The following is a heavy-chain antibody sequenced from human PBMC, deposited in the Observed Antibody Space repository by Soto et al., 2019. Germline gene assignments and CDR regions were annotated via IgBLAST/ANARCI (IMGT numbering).Heavy chain of an antibody. V-gene: IGHV1-46*01. CDR3: ARDGYDYSPPFGPQNWFDT. CDR1: GYTFTSYY. D-gene: IGHD5-12*01. J-gene: IGHJ5*02. CDR2: INPSGGST. Sequence: ASVKVSCKASGYTFTSYYMHWVRQAPGQGLEWMGIINPSGGSTSYAQKFQGRVTMTRDTSTSTVYMELSSLRSEDTAVYYCARDGYDYSPPFGPQNWFDTWGQGTLVTVSS.